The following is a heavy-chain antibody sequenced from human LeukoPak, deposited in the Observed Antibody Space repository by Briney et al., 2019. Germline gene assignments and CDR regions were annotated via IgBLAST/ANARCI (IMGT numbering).Heavy chain of an antibody. J-gene: IGHJ4*02. CDR2: INPSGGST. D-gene: IGHD1-26*01. CDR3: ARDGPGGYSGYIFDY. CDR1: GYTFTSYY. V-gene: IGHV1-46*01. Sequence: ASVKVSCKASGYTFTSYYMHWVRQAPGQGLEWMGIINPSGGSTSYAQKFQGRVTMTRDTSTSTVYMELSSLRSEDTAVYYCARDGPGGYSGYIFDYWGQGTLVTVSS.